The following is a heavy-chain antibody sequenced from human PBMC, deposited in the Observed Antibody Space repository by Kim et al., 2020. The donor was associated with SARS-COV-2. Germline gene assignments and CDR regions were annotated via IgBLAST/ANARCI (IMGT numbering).Heavy chain of an antibody. V-gene: IGHV3-9*01. CDR1: GFTFDDYA. Sequence: GGSLRLSCAASGFTFDDYAMHWVRQAPGKGLEWVSGISWNSGSIGYADSVKGRFTISRDNAKNSLYLQMNSLRAEDTALYYCASLPTGGTAFDIWGQGT. D-gene: IGHD4-17*01. J-gene: IGHJ3*02. CDR3: ASLPTGGTAFDI. CDR2: ISWNSGSI.